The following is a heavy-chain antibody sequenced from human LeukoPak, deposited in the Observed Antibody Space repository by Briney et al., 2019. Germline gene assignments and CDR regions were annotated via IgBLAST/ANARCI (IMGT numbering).Heavy chain of an antibody. J-gene: IGHJ4*02. CDR3: AKGPARLTTVTPFDY. Sequence: GGSLRLSCAASGFTFNSYAMSWVRQAPGKGLEWVSAVSGSGSTTYYADSVKGRFSISRDNPKNTLYLQMNNLRAEDTAVYFCAKGPARLTTVTPFDYWGQGTLDTVSA. CDR2: VSGSGSTT. V-gene: IGHV3-23*01. CDR1: GFTFNSYA. D-gene: IGHD4-17*01.